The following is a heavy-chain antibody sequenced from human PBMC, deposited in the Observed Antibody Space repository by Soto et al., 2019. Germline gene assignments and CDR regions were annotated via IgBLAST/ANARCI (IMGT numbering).Heavy chain of an antibody. J-gene: IGHJ4*02. CDR3: ARGLRYFDWLLSGRPQFDY. D-gene: IGHD3-9*01. CDR2: ISAYNGNT. Sequence: GASVKVSCKASGYTFTSYGISWVRQAPGQGLEWMGWISAYNGNTNYAQKLQGRVTMTTDTSTSTAYMELRSLRSDDTAVYYCARGLRYFDWLLSGRPQFDYWSQGTLVTVSS. CDR1: GYTFTSYG. V-gene: IGHV1-18*04.